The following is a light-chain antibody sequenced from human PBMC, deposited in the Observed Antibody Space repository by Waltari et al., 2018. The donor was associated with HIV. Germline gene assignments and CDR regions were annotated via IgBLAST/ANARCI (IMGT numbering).Light chain of an antibody. CDR2: WTS. CDR1: QSVLYSSNNKND. V-gene: IGKV4-1*01. CDR3: QQYYSSPLT. Sequence: DIVMTQSPDSLAVPLGERATINCKSSQSVLYSSNNKNDLAWYQQKPGQPPKLLIYWTSTRESGVPDRFSGSGSGTDFTLTISSLQAEDVAVYYCQQYYSSPLTFGGGTKLEIK. J-gene: IGKJ4*01.